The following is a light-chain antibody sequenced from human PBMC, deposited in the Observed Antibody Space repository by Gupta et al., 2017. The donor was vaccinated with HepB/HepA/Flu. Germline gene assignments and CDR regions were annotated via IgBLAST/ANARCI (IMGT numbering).Light chain of an antibody. J-gene: IGKJ3*01. CDR1: QRLSDSSNSKKH. CDR3: QQYYSTPS. CDR2: WSS. Sequence: DFVMTQSPDSLAVSLGERATINCKSSQRLSDSSNSKKHLAWYQQKPGQPPKLLISWSSTRESGVPDRFSGIGSGTDFTLTISSLQTEDVAVYYCQQYYSTPSFGPGTKVEI. V-gene: IGKV4-1*01.